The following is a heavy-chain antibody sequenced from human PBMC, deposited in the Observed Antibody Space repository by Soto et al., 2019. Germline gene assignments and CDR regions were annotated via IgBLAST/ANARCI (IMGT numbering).Heavy chain of an antibody. CDR1: GFTFSSYG. Sequence: GGSLRLSCAASGFTFSSYGMSWVRQAPGKGLEWVSTISGSGGSTYFADSVKGRFTISRDNSKNTLYLQMNSLRAEDTAVYYCAKRAYCSSTSCYHSFDYWGQGPVVTV. CDR2: ISGSGGST. J-gene: IGHJ4*02. D-gene: IGHD2-2*01. V-gene: IGHV3-23*01. CDR3: AKRAYCSSTSCYHSFDY.